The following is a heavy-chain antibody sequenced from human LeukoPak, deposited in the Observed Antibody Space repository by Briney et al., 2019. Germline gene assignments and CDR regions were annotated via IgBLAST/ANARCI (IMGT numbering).Heavy chain of an antibody. CDR1: GGTFSSYA. CDR3: ARVNHIVVVPAAVGGAFDI. D-gene: IGHD2-2*01. J-gene: IGHJ3*02. V-gene: IGHV1-18*01. CDR2: ISAYNGNT. Sequence: GASVKVSCKASGGTFSSYAISWVRQAPGQGLEWMGWISAYNGNTNYAQKLQGRVTMTTDTSTSTAYMELRSLRSDDTAVYYCARVNHIVVVPAAVGGAFDIWGQGTMVTVSS.